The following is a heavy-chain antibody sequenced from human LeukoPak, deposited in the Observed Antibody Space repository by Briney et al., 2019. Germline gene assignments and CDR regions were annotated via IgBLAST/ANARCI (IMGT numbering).Heavy chain of an antibody. J-gene: IGHJ6*02. V-gene: IGHV3-9*01. Sequence: PGRSLRLSCAASGFTFDDYAMHWVRQAPGKGLEWVSGINWNSGSIGYADSVKGRFTISRDNAENSLYLQMNSLRAEGTALYYCAKANDGDYSSYYYCTIDVWGQGTTVTVSS. CDR1: GFTFDDYA. CDR3: AKANDGDYSSYYYCTIDV. CDR2: INWNSGSI. D-gene: IGHD4-17*01.